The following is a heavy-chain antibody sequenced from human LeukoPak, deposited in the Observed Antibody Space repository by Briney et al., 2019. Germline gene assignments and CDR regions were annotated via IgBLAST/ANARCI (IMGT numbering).Heavy chain of an antibody. Sequence: PGGSLRLSCAASGFTFDDYAMHWVRQAPGKGLEWVSGISWNSGSIGYADSVKGRFTISRDNAKNSLYLQMNSLRAEDTALYYCAKDSFTVTTAFDIWGQGTMVTVSS. D-gene: IGHD4-17*01. CDR2: ISWNSGSI. J-gene: IGHJ3*02. V-gene: IGHV3-9*01. CDR3: AKDSFTVTTAFDI. CDR1: GFTFDDYA.